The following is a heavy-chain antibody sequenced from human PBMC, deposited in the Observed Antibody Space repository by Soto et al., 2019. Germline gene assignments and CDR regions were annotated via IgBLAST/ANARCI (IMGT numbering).Heavy chain of an antibody. D-gene: IGHD6-13*01. CDR3: AGGGAAAYPRDMDY. CDR2: INHSGST. J-gene: IGHJ4*02. V-gene: IGHV4-34*01. CDR1: GGSFSGYY. Sequence: PSETLSLTCAVYGGSFSGYYWSWIRQPPGKGLEWIGEINHSGSTNYNPSLKSRVTISVDTSKNQFSLKLSSVTAADTAVYYCAGGGAAAYPRDMDYWGPGTLVTVSS.